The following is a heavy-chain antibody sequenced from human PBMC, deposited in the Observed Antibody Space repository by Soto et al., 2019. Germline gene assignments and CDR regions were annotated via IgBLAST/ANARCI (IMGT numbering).Heavy chain of an antibody. Sequence: GGSLRLSCTASGFTFGDYAMSWFRQAPGKGLEWVGFIRSKAYGGTTEYAASVKGRFTISRDDSKSIAYLQMNSLKTEDTAVYYCTSSHYDFWSGYYYGMDVWGQGTTVTVSS. J-gene: IGHJ6*02. CDR3: TSSHYDFWSGYYYGMDV. CDR1: GFTFGDYA. D-gene: IGHD3-3*01. CDR2: IRSKAYGGTT. V-gene: IGHV3-49*03.